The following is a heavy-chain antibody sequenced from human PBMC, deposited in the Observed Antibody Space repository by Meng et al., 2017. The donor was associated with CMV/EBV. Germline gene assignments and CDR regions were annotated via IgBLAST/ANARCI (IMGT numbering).Heavy chain of an antibody. CDR1: GGTFSSYA. CDR2: IIPIFGTA. CDR3: ARGLPAADPDAFDI. D-gene: IGHD2-2*01. Sequence: SVKVSCKASGGTFSSYAISWVQQAPGQGLEWMGGIIPIFGTANYAQKFQGRVTITTDESTSTAYMELSSLRSEDTAVYYCARGLPAADPDAFDIWGQGTLVTVSS. J-gene: IGHJ3*02. V-gene: IGHV1-69*05.